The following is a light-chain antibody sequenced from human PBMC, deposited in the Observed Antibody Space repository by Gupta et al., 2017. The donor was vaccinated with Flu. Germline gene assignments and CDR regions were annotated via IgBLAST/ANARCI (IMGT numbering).Light chain of an antibody. V-gene: IGKV1-5*03. Sequence: DIQMTQSPSTLSASVGDRVTITCRARQNVNTWLAWYQQKPGKAPRLLIYKASNLESGVPSRFSGGGSETDFTLTISSLQADDFGTYYYQRYNSDLTFGQGTKVEIK. CDR2: KAS. CDR1: QNVNTW. J-gene: IGKJ1*01. CDR3: QRYNSDLT.